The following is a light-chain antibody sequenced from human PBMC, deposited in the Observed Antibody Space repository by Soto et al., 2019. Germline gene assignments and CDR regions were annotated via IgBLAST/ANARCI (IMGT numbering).Light chain of an antibody. CDR3: QQSYSTTIT. Sequence: DVQLTQSPSSLSASVGDTVTITCRASQSISSYLNWYHQKPGKAPKXXIYAASSLQSGVPSRFSGSGSGTDFTLTISSLQPEDFATYYCQQSYSTTITFGQGTRLEIK. CDR1: QSISSY. CDR2: AAS. V-gene: IGKV1-39*01. J-gene: IGKJ5*01.